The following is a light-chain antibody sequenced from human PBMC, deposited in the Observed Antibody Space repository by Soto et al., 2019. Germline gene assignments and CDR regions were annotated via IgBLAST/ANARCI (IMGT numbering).Light chain of an antibody. V-gene: IGLV1-40*01. CDR3: GSFTSSSTPYV. CDR1: SSNLGAGYD. J-gene: IGLJ1*01. Sequence: QSVLTQPPSVSGAPGQRVTISCTGNSSNLGAGYDVHWYQQLPGAAPKLMIYEVSNRPSGVSNRFSGSKSGNTASLTISGLQAEDEADYYCGSFTSSSTPYVFGTGTKLTVL. CDR2: EVS.